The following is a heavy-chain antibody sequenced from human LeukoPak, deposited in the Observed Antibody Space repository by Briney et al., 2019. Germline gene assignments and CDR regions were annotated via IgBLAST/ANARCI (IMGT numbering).Heavy chain of an antibody. Sequence: ASVTVSCKASGYTFTSYYMHWVRQAPGQGLEWMGIINPSGGTTGYAQKFQGRVTMTRDTSTSTVYMELSSLRSEDTAVYYSARAVTTVPGGLDYWGQGTLVTVSS. V-gene: IGHV1-46*01. CDR2: INPSGGTT. CDR3: ARAVTTVPGGLDY. J-gene: IGHJ4*02. D-gene: IGHD4-17*01. CDR1: GYTFTSYY.